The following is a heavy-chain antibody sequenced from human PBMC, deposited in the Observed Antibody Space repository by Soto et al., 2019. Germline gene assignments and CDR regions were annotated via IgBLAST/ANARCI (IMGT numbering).Heavy chain of an antibody. Sequence: QVQLVQSGAEVKKPGSSVKVSCKASGGTFSSYAISWVRQAPGQGLEWMGGIIPIFGTANYAQKFQGRVTITADESTSTAYMEPSSLRSEDTTVYYCARARIAVAGTYYYYGMDVWGQGTTVTVSS. V-gene: IGHV1-69*12. D-gene: IGHD6-19*01. CDR2: IIPIFGTA. CDR1: GGTFSSYA. J-gene: IGHJ6*02. CDR3: ARARIAVAGTYYYYGMDV.